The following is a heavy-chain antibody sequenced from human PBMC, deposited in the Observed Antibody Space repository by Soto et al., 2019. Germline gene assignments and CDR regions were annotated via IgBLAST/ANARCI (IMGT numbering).Heavy chain of an antibody. CDR1: GGSISRAGYS. V-gene: IGHV4-30-2*06. CDR2: IYNSGST. J-gene: IGHJ4*02. CDR3: ASSRVVTTYFDY. Sequence: QLQLQESGSRLVKPSQTLSLTCAVSGGSISRAGYSWSWIRQSPGKGLEWIGSIYNSGSTFYNPSLKSRLTISVDRSKNQLSLQLNSVTAADTAVYYCASSRVVTTYFDYWGQGTLVTVSS. D-gene: IGHD2-21*02.